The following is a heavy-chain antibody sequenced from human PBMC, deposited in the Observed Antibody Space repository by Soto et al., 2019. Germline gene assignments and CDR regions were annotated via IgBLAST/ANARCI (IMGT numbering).Heavy chain of an antibody. CDR3: ARDEYSSSPDHPSTFDP. CDR2: INAGNGNT. J-gene: IGHJ5*02. V-gene: IGHV1-3*01. D-gene: IGHD6-6*01. CDR1: GYTFTSYA. Sequence: ASVKVSCKASGYTFTSYAMHWVRQAPGQRLEWMGWINAGNGNTKYSQKFQGRVTITRDTSASTAYMELSSLRSEDTAVYYCARDEYSSSPDHPSTFDPWGQGTLVTVSS.